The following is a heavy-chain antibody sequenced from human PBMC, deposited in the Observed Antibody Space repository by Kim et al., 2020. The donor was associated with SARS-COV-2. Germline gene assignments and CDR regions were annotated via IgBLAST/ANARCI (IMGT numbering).Heavy chain of an antibody. CDR1: GGSFSGYY. V-gene: IGHV4-34*01. J-gene: IGHJ6*03. Sequence: SETLSLTCAVYGGSFSGYYWSWIRQPPGKGLEWIGEINHSGSTNYNPSLKSRVTISVDTSKNQFSLKLSSVTAADTAVYYCARGWGYCSGGSCYYYYYY. CDR3: ARGWGYCSGGSCYYYYYY. D-gene: IGHD2-15*01. CDR2: INHSGST.